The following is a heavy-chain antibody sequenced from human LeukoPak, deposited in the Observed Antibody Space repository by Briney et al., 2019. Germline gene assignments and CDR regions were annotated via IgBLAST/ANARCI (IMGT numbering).Heavy chain of an antibody. J-gene: IGHJ6*02. D-gene: IGHD3-22*01. V-gene: IGHV3-74*01. CDR1: GFTLSTYW. CDR2: ITSDGSRT. Sequence: GGSLRLSCAASGFTLSTYWMHWVRQAPGKGLVWVSHITSDGSRTNYADSVKGRFTISRDNAKSTLYLQMNSLRAEDTAVYYCARDLNYYDSSTYDPYYGMDVWGQGTTVTVSS. CDR3: ARDLNYYDSSTYDPYYGMDV.